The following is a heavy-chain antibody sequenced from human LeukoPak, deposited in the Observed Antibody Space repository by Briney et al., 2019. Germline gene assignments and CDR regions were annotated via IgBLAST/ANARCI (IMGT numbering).Heavy chain of an antibody. CDR3: ARFTEPYSSSSAFDY. V-gene: IGHV1-18*04. J-gene: IGHJ4*02. CDR2: IGAYNGNT. Sequence: ASVKVSCKASGYTFTGYYMHWVRQAPGQGLEWMGWIGAYNGNTNYAQKLQGRVTMTTDTSTSTAYMELRSLRSDDTAVYYCARFTEPYSSSSAFDYWGQGTLVTVSS. D-gene: IGHD6-13*01. CDR1: GYTFTGYY.